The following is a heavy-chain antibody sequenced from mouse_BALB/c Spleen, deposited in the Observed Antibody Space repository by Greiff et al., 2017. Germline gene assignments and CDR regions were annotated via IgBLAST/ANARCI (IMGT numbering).Heavy chain of an antibody. Sequence: EVLLVESGGGLVQPGGSLKLSCAASGFTFSSYGMSWVRQTPDKRLELVATINSNGGSTYYPDSVKGRFTISRDNATNTLYLQMSSLKSEDTAMYYCAREPSTWLYYYAMDYWGEGSSVTVSS. CDR1: GFTFSSYG. J-gene: IGHJ4*01. CDR2: INSNGGST. CDR3: AREPSTWLYYYAMDY. D-gene: IGHD2-2*01. V-gene: IGHV5-6-3*01.